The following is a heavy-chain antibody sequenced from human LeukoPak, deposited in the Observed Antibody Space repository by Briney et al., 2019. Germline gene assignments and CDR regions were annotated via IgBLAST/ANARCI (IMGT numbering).Heavy chain of an antibody. Sequence: PGGSLRLSCAASGLTFSGYSMNWVRQAPGKGLEWVSSISSRSNYIYYADSVKGRFTISRDNAKNSLYLQMNSLRAEGTGVYYCARDGYYTSGRNPYFDYWGQRTLVTVSS. CDR2: ISSRSNYI. V-gene: IGHV3-21*01. D-gene: IGHD3-10*01. CDR3: ARDGYYTSGRNPYFDY. J-gene: IGHJ4*02. CDR1: GLTFSGYS.